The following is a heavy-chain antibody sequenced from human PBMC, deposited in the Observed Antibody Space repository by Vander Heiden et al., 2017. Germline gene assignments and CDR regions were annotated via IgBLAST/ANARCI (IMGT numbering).Heavy chain of an antibody. Sequence: QVQPQQWGAGLLKPSETLSLTCAEYDGSFSGYYWSWTRQPPGKGLEWIGEIHPSGSTHYNPSLESRVTISVDTSKNQFSLKLSPVTAADTAVYYCARGSDSRKTGVWGQGTTVTVSS. J-gene: IGHJ6*02. V-gene: IGHV4-34*01. CDR1: DGSFSGYY. CDR3: ARGSDSRKTGV. CDR2: IHPSGST.